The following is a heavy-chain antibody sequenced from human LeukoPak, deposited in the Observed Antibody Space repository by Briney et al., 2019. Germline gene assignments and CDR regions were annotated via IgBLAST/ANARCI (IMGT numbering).Heavy chain of an antibody. J-gene: IGHJ4*02. CDR3: ARAQQWLAHYFDY. CDR2: INPSGGST. D-gene: IGHD6-19*01. V-gene: IGHV1-46*01. Sequence: ASVKVSCKTSGYSFTSYNLHWVRQAPGQGLEWMGIINPSGGSTSYAQKFQGRVTMTRDTSTSTVYMELSSLRSEDTAVYYCARAQQWLAHYFDYWGQGTLVTVSS. CDR1: GYSFTSYN.